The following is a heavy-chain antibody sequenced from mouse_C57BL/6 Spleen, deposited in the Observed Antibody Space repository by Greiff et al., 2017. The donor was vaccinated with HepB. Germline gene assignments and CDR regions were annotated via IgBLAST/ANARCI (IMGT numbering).Heavy chain of an antibody. Sequence: QVQLQQPGAELVKPGASVKMSCKASGYTFTSYWITWVKPRPGQGLEWVGDIYPGSGSTNYNEKFKSKATLTVDTSSSTAYMQLSSRTSEDSAVYYCARASVPYAMDYWGQGTSVTVSS. D-gene: IGHD6-1*01. CDR3: ARASVPYAMDY. J-gene: IGHJ4*01. CDR2: IYPGSGST. CDR1: GYTFTSYW. V-gene: IGHV1-55*01.